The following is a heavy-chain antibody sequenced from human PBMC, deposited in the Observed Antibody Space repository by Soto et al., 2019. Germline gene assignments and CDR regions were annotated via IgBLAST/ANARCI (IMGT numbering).Heavy chain of an antibody. CDR2: IFSNDDK. V-gene: IGHV2-26*01. J-gene: IGHJ5*02. D-gene: IGHD2-2*01. Sequence: QVTLKESGPVLVKPTETLTLTCTVSGLSLSNGRLGVSWIRQPPGKALEWLAHIFSNDDKSHSTSLRTRATISKDTSRSQVVLTMTNMDPLDSATYYCALIKDCSRTDCYLASFDPWGQGTLVTVSS. CDR3: ALIKDCSRTDCYLASFDP. CDR1: GLSLSNGRLG.